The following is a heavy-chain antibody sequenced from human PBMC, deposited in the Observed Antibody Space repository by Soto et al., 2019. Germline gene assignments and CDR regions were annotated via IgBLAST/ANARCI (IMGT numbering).Heavy chain of an antibody. V-gene: IGHV3-7*01. CDR1: GFTFSSYW. D-gene: IGHD3-16*02. Sequence: GSLRLSCAASGFTFSSYWMSWVRQAPGKGLEWVANIKQDGSEKYYADSVKGRFTISRDNSKSTLYLQMNSLRAEDTAVYYCARDNPLTLDAFDIWGQGTMVTVSS. CDR3: ARDNPLTLDAFDI. CDR2: IKQDGSEK. J-gene: IGHJ3*02.